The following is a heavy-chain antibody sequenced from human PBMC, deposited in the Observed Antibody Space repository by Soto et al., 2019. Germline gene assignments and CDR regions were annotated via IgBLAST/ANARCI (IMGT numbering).Heavy chain of an antibody. CDR2: IYYSGFT. Sequence: SETLSLTCTVSGDSISSSYWSWIRQSPGKGLEWIGYIYYSGFTNYNPSLKSRVTISVDTSKNQFSLKLSSVTAADTAMYYCAGGGVRGVITRTRDYYGMDVWGQGTTVTVSS. V-gene: IGHV4-59*13. J-gene: IGHJ6*02. CDR3: AGGGVRGVITRTRDYYGMDV. CDR1: GDSISSSY. D-gene: IGHD3-10*01.